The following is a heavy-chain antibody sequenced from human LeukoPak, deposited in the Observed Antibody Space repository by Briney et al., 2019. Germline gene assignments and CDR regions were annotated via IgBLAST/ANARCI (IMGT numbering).Heavy chain of an antibody. CDR2: MSPHNGHT. J-gene: IGHJ3*01. Sequence: GSVKVSCKASGYTFIDYDINWVRQAPGQGLEWMGLMSPHNGHTEYAQNFQGRVTMTRDTSTGTAYMELRSLRSEDTAVYYCARRTPRCGGTCYDAFDVWGQGTMVTVSS. V-gene: IGHV1-8*01. CDR3: ARRTPRCGGTCYDAFDV. CDR1: GYTFIDYD. D-gene: IGHD2-21*01.